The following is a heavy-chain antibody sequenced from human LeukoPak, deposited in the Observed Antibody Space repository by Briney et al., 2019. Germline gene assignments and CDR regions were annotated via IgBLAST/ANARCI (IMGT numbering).Heavy chain of an antibody. V-gene: IGHV1-69*05. CDR2: IIPIFGTA. CDR3: ARDQGLTGDTAMVIEVDWFDP. D-gene: IGHD5-18*01. CDR1: GGTFSSYA. Sequence: VASVKVSCKASGGTFSSYAISWVRQAPGQGLEWMGRIIPIFGTANYAQKFQGRVTITTDESTSTVYMELSSLRSEDTAVYYCARDQGLTGDTAMVIEVDWFDPWGQGTLVTVSS. J-gene: IGHJ5*02.